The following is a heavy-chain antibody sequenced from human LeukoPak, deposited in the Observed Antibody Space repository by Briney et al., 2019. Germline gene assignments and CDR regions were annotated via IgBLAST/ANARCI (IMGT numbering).Heavy chain of an antibody. V-gene: IGHV4-28*01. J-gene: IGHJ4*02. CDR2: IYNSDST. Sequence: PSETLSLTCAVSGYSISSSNWWGWIRQPPGQGLEWIGYIYNSDSTNYNPSLKSRATISVDTSRNQFSLKLTSVTAADTAVYYCAKRTEFWNHYFFDYWGQGTQVTVSS. CDR1: GYSISSSNW. CDR3: AKRTEFWNHYFFDY. D-gene: IGHD3/OR15-3a*01.